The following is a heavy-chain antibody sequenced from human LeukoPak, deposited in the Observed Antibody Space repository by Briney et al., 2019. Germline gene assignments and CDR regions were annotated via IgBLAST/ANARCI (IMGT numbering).Heavy chain of an antibody. D-gene: IGHD6-6*01. CDR3: ARDALSIAARYNWFDP. J-gene: IGHJ5*02. CDR2: INHSGST. CDR1: GGSISSYY. V-gene: IGHV4-34*01. Sequence: SETLSLTCTVSGGSISSYYWSWIRQPPGKGLEWIGEINHSGSTNYNPSLKSRVTISVDTSKNQFSLKLSSVTAADTAVYYCARDALSIAARYNWFDPWGQGTLVTVSS.